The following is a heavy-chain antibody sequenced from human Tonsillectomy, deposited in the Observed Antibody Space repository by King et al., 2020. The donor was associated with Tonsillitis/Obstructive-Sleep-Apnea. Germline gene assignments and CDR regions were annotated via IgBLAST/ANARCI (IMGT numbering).Heavy chain of an antibody. Sequence: QMQLVQSGGGVVQPGRSLRLSCAASGFTFSSYGMNWVRQAPGKGLEWVAVIWYDGSNKYYVDSVKGRFTISRDNSKNMLWLQMNSLRAEDTGVYYCARWGDGRRFGYWGQGTLVTVSS. CDR1: GFTFSSYG. CDR3: ARWGDGRRFGY. J-gene: IGHJ4*02. CDR2: IWYDGSNK. D-gene: IGHD3-16*01. V-gene: IGHV3-33*01.